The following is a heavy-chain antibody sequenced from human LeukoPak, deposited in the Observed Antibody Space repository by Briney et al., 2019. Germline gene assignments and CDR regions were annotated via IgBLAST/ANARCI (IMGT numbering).Heavy chain of an antibody. CDR1: GFTFSSYW. CDR2: IKQDGSEK. V-gene: IGHV3-7*01. CDR3: AREFCSSTSCYYNY. J-gene: IGHJ4*02. Sequence: GGSLRLSCAASGFTFSSYWMSWVRQAPGKGLEWVANIKQDGSEKYYVDSAKGRFTISRDNAKNSLYLQMNSLRAEDTAVYYCAREFCSSTSCYYNYWGQGTLVTVSS. D-gene: IGHD2-2*01.